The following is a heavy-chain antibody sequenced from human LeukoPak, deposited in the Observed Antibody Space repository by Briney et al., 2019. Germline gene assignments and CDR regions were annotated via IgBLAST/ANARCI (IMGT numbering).Heavy chain of an antibody. CDR3: ARGGGTFDS. CDR2: IKEDGSEK. J-gene: IGHJ5*01. Sequence: GGSLRLSCAASGFTFSGHSMNWVRQAPGKGLEWVANIKEDGSEKNYVDSVKGRFTISRDNTQNSLHLQLNTLRAEDTAVYYCARGGGTFDSWGQGTLVTVSS. V-gene: IGHV3-7*01. CDR1: GFTFSGHS. D-gene: IGHD3-16*01.